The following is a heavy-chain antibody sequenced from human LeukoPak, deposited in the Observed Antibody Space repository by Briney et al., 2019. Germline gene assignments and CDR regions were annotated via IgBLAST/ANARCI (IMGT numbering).Heavy chain of an antibody. CDR2: IIPIFGTA. Sequence: SLKVSCKPSGGTLSSYAISWVRQAPGQGLEWMGGIIPIFGTANYAQKLQGRVTMTTDTSTSTAYMELRSLRSPDTAVYSWARYPLSYSSNWHYYFDYWGQGTLLTVSS. J-gene: IGHJ4*02. CDR3: ARYPLSYSSNWHYYFDY. D-gene: IGHD6-13*01. V-gene: IGHV1-69*05. CDR1: GGTLSSYA.